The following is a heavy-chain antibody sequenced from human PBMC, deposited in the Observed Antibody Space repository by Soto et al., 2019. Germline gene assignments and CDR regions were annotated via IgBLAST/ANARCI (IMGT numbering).Heavy chain of an antibody. CDR1: GFTFSSYA. Sequence: GSLRLSCVASGFTFSSYAMNWVRQAPGKGLEWVSVISGSGGRPSYADSVKGRFTISRDNSKNTVYLQMSSLGGDDTAVYHCVRGSRTTLGGTGIYWGQGALVTVSS. D-gene: IGHD3-10*01. J-gene: IGHJ4*02. CDR2: ISGSGGRP. CDR3: VRGSRTTLGGTGIY. V-gene: IGHV3-23*01.